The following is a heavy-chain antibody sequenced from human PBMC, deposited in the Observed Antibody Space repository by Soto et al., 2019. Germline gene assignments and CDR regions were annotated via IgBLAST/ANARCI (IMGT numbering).Heavy chain of an antibody. CDR1: GYTFTSYY. CDR3: ARPMGGQWLVFFM. J-gene: IGHJ4*02. D-gene: IGHD6-19*01. Sequence: QVQLVQSGAEVKKPGASVKVSCKASGYTFTSYYMHWVRQAPGQGLEWMGIINPSGGSTSYAQKCQGRVTMTRDTSTSTVYMELSSLRSEDTALYYCARPMGGQWLVFFMWGQGTLVTVSS. V-gene: IGHV1-46*01. CDR2: INPSGGST.